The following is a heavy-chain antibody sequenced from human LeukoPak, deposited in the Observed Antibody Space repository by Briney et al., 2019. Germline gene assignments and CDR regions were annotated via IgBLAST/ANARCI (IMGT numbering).Heavy chain of an antibody. CDR2: ISGGGGRT. CDR3: AKGWFGELLSVDY. CDR1: AFTFSTYA. D-gene: IGHD3-10*01. J-gene: IGHJ4*02. V-gene: IGHV3-23*01. Sequence: GRSLRPSCSPSAFTFSTYAMSSVRHPPGNWLGWGISISGGGGRTYYAASEKGRFTISRDNSKNTLYLQMNTLRAEDTAVYYCAKGWFGELLSVDYWGQGTLVTVSS.